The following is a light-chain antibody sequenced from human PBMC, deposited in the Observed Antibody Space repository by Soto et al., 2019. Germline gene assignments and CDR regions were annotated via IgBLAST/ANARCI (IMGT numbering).Light chain of an antibody. J-gene: IGKJ2*01. CDR2: DAS. Sequence: DIQMTQSPSALSASVGDRATITCRASQSISSWLAWYQQKPGKAPKLLIYDASTLQSGVPSRYSGSGSGTEFTLTISSLQPDDFATYYCQQYVVYPYTFGQGTKVDIK. CDR3: QQYVVYPYT. V-gene: IGKV1-5*01. CDR1: QSISSW.